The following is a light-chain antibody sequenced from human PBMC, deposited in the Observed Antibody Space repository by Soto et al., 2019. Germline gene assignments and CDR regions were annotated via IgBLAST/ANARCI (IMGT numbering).Light chain of an antibody. V-gene: IGLV2-8*01. J-gene: IGLJ2*01. CDR2: EVT. Sequence: QSVLTQPPSASGSPGQLVTISCTGTSSDVGGYNYVSWYQQHPGKAPKVMIYEVTKRPSGVPDRFSGSKSGNTASLTVSGLQAEDEADYYCASFAGSISLFGGGTKLTVL. CDR3: ASFAGSISL. CDR1: SSDVGGYNY.